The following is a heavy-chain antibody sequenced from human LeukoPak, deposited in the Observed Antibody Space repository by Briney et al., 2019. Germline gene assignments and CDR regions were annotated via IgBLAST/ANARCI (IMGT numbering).Heavy chain of an antibody. Sequence: PSETLSLTCTVSGGFIGTYYWSWIRQPAGKGLEWIGRIYTSGSTDYNPSLKGRLTMSVDPSKNQFSLKLSSVTAADTALYYCARTRQLDYWGQGTLVTVSS. CDR1: GGFIGTYY. D-gene: IGHD6-13*01. CDR3: ARTRQLDY. CDR2: IYTSGST. J-gene: IGHJ4*02. V-gene: IGHV4-4*07.